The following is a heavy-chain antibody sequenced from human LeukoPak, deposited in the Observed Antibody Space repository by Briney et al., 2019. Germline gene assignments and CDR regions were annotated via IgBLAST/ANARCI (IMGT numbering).Heavy chain of an antibody. CDR2: IYYTGST. J-gene: IGHJ3*02. CDR3: ASTYSLYDAFDI. D-gene: IGHD1-26*01. Sequence: SENLSLTCTISGGSVSDYYWSWIRQSPGKGLEWIGYIYYTGSTTYNPSLKSRVTMSADTSKNQFSLNLNSVTAADTAMYYCASTYSLYDAFDIWGQGTMVTVSS. CDR1: GGSVSDYY. V-gene: IGHV4-59*02.